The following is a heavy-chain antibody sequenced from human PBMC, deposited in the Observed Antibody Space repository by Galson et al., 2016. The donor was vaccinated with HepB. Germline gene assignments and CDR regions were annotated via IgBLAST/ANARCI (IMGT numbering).Heavy chain of an antibody. V-gene: IGHV1-46*01. J-gene: IGHJ4*02. CDR2: INSSGGNT. CDR3: ARDQSRFKTYSDFWSGEVGPSPGYYFDY. Sequence: SVKVSCKASGYTFTSYYLHWVRQAPGQGLEWMGIINSSGGNTRYAQKFQGRVTMTRDTSTSTVYMELSSLRSEDTAVYYCARDQSRFKTYSDFWSGEVGPSPGYYFDYWGQGTLVTDSS. D-gene: IGHD3-3*01. CDR1: GYTFTSYY.